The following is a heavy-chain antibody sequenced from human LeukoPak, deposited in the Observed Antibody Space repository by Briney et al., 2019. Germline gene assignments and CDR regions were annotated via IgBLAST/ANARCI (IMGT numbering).Heavy chain of an antibody. CDR3: AKGGMYSGYRLGYCSGGSCENYYYYYMDV. Sequence: GALRLSCAASGFTFSSYGMSWVRQAPGKGLEWVSAISGSGGSTYYADSVKGRFTISRDNSKNTLYLQMNSLRAEDTAVYYCAKGGMYSGYRLGYCSGGSCENYYYYYMDVWGKGTTVTISS. CDR1: GFTFSSYG. J-gene: IGHJ6*03. D-gene: IGHD2-15*01. CDR2: ISGSGGST. V-gene: IGHV3-23*01.